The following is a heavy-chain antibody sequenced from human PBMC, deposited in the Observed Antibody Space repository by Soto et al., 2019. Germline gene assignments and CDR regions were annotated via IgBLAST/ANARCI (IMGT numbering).Heavy chain of an antibody. J-gene: IGHJ4*02. V-gene: IGHV1-2*04. CDR1: GYTFTGYY. CDR3: ARDSHSSSWSLDY. D-gene: IGHD6-13*01. CDR2: INPNSGGT. Sequence: ASVKVSCKASGYTFTGYYMHWLRQAPGQGLEWMGWINPNSGGTNYAQKFQGWVTMTRDTSISTAYMELSRLRSDDTAVYYCARDSHSSSWSLDYWGQGTLVTVSS.